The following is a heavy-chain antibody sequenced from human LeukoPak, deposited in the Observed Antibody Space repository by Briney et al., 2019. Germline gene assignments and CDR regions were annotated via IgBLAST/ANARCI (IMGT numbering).Heavy chain of an antibody. V-gene: IGHV1-2*02. J-gene: IGHJ4*02. D-gene: IGHD3-9*01. CDR3: TRDYDILTK. CDR1: GYTFTGYY. Sequence: ASVKVSCKASGYTFTGYYMHWVRQAPGQGLEWMGWIDPNSGDTNYVQKFQGRVTMTRDTSITTAYMELSRLTSDDTAVYYCTRDYDILTKWGQGTLVTVSS. CDR2: IDPNSGDT.